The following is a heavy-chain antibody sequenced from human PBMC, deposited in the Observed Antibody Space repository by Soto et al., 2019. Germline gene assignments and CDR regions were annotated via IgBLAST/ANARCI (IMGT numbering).Heavy chain of an antibody. CDR2: IFYSGST. V-gene: IGHV4-59*01. J-gene: IGHJ5*02. CDR3: ARGAADTAMVDA. D-gene: IGHD5-18*01. CDR1: GFSIRSYY. Sequence: PXETLSLTCTVTGFSIRSYYWTWILQPPGKGLEWLGYIFYSGSTFYNPSLKSRVTISIHTSKSQFSLQLTSVTAADTAVYYCARGAADTAMVDAWGQGTLVTVS.